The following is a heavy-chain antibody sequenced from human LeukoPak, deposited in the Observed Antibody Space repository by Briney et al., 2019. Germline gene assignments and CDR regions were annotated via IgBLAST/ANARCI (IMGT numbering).Heavy chain of an antibody. V-gene: IGHV3-11*01. D-gene: IGHD6-19*01. CDR1: GFIFNDYY. Sequence: PGGSLRLSCAASGFIFNDYYMSWIRQAPGKGLEWVSYISSSDGTIYYADSVKGRFTISRDNARNSLYLQMNSLRVEDTALYYCAKDMSGSSSGWYGDAFDIWGQGTMVTVSS. CDR2: ISSSDGTI. CDR3: AKDMSGSSSGWYGDAFDI. J-gene: IGHJ3*02.